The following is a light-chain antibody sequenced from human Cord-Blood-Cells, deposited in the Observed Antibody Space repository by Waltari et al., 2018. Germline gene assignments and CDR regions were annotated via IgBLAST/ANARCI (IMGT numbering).Light chain of an antibody. J-gene: IGKJ2*01. CDR1: QSISSW. CDR2: DAS. V-gene: IGKV1-5*01. Sequence: DIQMTQSPSTLSASVGDRVTITCRASQSISSWLAWYQQKPGKAPKLLIYDASSLESGVQSRFSGSGSGTEFTLTISSLQPDDFATYYRQQYNSYWTFGQGAKLEIK. CDR3: QQYNSYWT.